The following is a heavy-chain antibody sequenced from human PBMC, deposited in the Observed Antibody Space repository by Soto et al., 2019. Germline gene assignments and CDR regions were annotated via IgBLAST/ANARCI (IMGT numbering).Heavy chain of an antibody. CDR2: IIPIFGTA. CDR1: GGTFSSYA. V-gene: IGHV1-69*13. Sequence: GASVKVSCKASGGTFSSYAISWVRQAPGQGLEWMGGIIPIFGTANYAQKFQGRVTITADESTSTAYMELSSLRSEDTAVYYCASPESYCSGGSCYGAFEIWGQGTMVTVSS. CDR3: ASPESYCSGGSCYGAFEI. D-gene: IGHD2-15*01. J-gene: IGHJ3*02.